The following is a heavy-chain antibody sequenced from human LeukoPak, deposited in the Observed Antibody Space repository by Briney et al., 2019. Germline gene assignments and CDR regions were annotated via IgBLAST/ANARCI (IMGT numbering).Heavy chain of an antibody. CDR1: GFTFSSYS. CDR3: ARARQQLYYYYYMDV. J-gene: IGHJ6*03. CDR2: ISSSSSYI. D-gene: IGHD6-13*01. V-gene: IGHV3-21*01. Sequence: GGSLRLSSAASGFTFSSYSMNWVRQAPGKGLEWVSSISSSSSYIYYADSVKGRFTISRDNAKNSLYLQMNSLRAEDTAVYYCARARQQLYYYYYMDVWGKGTTVTVSS.